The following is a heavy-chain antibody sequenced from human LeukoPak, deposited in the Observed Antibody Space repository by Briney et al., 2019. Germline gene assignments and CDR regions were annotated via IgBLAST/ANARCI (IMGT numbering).Heavy chain of an antibody. J-gene: IGHJ4*02. CDR2: IYPGDSDT. V-gene: IGHV5-51*01. D-gene: IGHD2-15*01. CDR3: ARRQGCSSSSCPPDS. CDR1: GYSFTTYW. Sequence: GESLKISCRGSGYSFTTYWVGWVRQMPGKGLEWMGIIYPGDSDTRYSPSFQGQVTMSADKSINTAYLQWSSLKASDTAMYYCARRQGCSSSSCPPDSWGQGTLVTVSS.